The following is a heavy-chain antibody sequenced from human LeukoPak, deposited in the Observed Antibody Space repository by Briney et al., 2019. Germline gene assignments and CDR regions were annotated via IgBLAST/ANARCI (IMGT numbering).Heavy chain of an antibody. J-gene: IGHJ5*02. V-gene: IGHV4-59*01. Sequence: PSETLSLTCTVSGGSISSYYWRWIRQPPGKGLEWIGYIYYSGSTNYNPSLKSRVTISVDTSKNQFSLKLSSVTAADTAVYYCAREGSSGSYDWFDPWGQGTLVTVSS. CDR1: GGSISSYY. CDR3: AREGSSGSYDWFDP. CDR2: IYYSGST. D-gene: IGHD1-26*01.